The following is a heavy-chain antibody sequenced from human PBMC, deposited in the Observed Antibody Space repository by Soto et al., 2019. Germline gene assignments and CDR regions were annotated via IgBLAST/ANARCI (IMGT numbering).Heavy chain of an antibody. CDR2: ISHSGTS. Sequence: QVQLQESGPGLVKPSGTLSLTCAVSGGSISSSHWWTWVRQSPGKGLEYIGEISHSGTSNSNPSLKSRVTLSVDKSKNHFSLTLTSVTAADTDVYYCARVVLTITRGAFDAWGQGTLVIVCS. CDR1: GGSISSSHW. V-gene: IGHV4-4*02. J-gene: IGHJ3*01. D-gene: IGHD3-9*01. CDR3: ARVVLTITRGAFDA.